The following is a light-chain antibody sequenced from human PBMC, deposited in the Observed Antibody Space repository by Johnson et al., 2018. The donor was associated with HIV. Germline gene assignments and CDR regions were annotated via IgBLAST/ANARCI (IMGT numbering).Light chain of an antibody. Sequence: QPVLTQPPSVSAAPGQKVTISCSGSSSNIGNNYVSWYQQLPGTAPKLLIYDNNQRPSGVPDRFSGSKSGTSASLAISGLQAEDEADYYCAAWDDSLNGFYVFGTGTKVTVL. J-gene: IGLJ1*01. CDR2: DNN. CDR1: SSNIGNNY. V-gene: IGLV1-44*01. CDR3: AAWDDSLNGFYV.